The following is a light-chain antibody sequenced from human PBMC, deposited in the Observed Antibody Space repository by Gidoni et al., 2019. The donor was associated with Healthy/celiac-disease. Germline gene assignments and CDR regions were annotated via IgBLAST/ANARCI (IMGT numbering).Light chain of an antibody. V-gene: IGKV3-20*01. CDR2: GAS. CDR3: QQYGSSPPVYT. CDR1: QSVSSSY. J-gene: IGKJ2*01. Sequence: EIVLTQSPGTLSLSPGERATLSCRASQSVSSSYLAWYQQKPGQAPSLLIYGASSRATGIPDRFSGSGSGTDFTLTISRLEPEDFVVYYCQQYGSSPPVYTFGQGTKLEIK.